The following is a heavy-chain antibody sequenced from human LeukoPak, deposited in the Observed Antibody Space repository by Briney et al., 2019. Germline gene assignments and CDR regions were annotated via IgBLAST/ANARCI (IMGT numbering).Heavy chain of an antibody. J-gene: IGHJ4*02. D-gene: IGHD3-22*01. CDR2: ISGSGGST. CDR3: ARDSDSSGHYYMDYFDY. V-gene: IGHV3-23*01. CDR1: GLIFSNYA. Sequence: GGSLRLSCAASGLIFSNYAMSWVRQAPGKGLEWVSAISGSGGSTYYADSARGRFTISRDNSKNTLFLQMNSLRAEDTAVYYCARDSDSSGHYYMDYFDYWGQGALVTVSS.